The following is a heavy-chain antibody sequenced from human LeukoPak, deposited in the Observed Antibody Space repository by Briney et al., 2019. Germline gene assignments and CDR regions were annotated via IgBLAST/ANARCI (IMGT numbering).Heavy chain of an antibody. CDR2: ISWNSGSI. CDR1: GFTFDDYA. V-gene: IGHV3-9*01. J-gene: IGHJ4*02. D-gene: IGHD6-13*01. Sequence: ALRLSCAASGFTFDDYAMHWVRQAPGKGLEWVSGISWNSGSIGYADSVKGRFTISRDNAKNSLYLQMNSLRAEDTALYYCAKEGDSSSRFFDYWGQGTLVTVSS. CDR3: AKEGDSSSRFFDY.